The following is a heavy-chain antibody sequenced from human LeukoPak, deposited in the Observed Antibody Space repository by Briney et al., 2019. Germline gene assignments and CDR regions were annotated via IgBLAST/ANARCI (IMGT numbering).Heavy chain of an antibody. D-gene: IGHD5-24*01. CDR1: GGSISSSSYY. J-gene: IGHJ4*02. Sequence: SETLSLTCTVSGGSISSSSYYWGGIRQPPGKGLEWIGSIYYSGSTYYNPSLKSRVNISEDTSNNQFSLKLSSVTAADTAVYYCSRIRPQMTYIDYWGQGTLVTVSS. CDR2: IYYSGST. CDR3: SRIRPQMTYIDY. V-gene: IGHV4-39*01.